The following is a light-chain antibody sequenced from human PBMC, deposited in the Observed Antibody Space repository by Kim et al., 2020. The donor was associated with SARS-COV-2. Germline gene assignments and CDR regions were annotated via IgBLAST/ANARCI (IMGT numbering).Light chain of an antibody. CDR3: QSDDTFPLT. J-gene: IGKJ1*01. CDR2: TAS. V-gene: IGKV1-27*01. Sequence: ASVGGRVTITCRASQGISYYLAWYQHKPGKVPNLLIFTASALQSGVPSRFSGSGSGTDFTLTISSLQAEDFGTYYCQSDDTFPLTFGRGTKVDIK. CDR1: QGISYY.